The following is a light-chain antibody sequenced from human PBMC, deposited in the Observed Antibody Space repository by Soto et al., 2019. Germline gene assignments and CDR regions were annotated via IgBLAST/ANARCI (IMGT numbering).Light chain of an antibody. V-gene: IGLV2-11*01. Sequence: QSVLTQPRSVSGSPGQSVTISCTGTSSDVGGYNYVSWYQQHPGKAPKLMIYDVSQRPSGVPDRFSGSKSGNTASLTISGLQSEDEADYYCCAYAGTYTVFGGGTKLT. CDR2: DVS. J-gene: IGLJ2*01. CDR1: SSDVGGYNY. CDR3: CAYAGTYTV.